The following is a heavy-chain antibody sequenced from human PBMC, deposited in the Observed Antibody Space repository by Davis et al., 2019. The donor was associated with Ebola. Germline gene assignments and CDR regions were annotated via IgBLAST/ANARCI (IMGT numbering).Heavy chain of an antibody. CDR3: ARRGSSSNHCDY. V-gene: IGHV1-46*01. Sequence: ASVKVSCKVSPYSLTVLALQWVRQAPGQGLEWMGIIDPRSGNTNYAQKFQGRVTMTRDTSTNTVYMELSSLTSDDTAVYYCARRGSSSNHCDYWGQGTLVTVSS. CDR2: IDPRSGNT. D-gene: IGHD6-6*01. CDR1: PYSLTVLA. J-gene: IGHJ4*02.